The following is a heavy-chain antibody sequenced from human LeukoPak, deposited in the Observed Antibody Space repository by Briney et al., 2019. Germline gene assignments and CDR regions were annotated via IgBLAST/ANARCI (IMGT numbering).Heavy chain of an antibody. Sequence: PGGSLRLSCAASGFTFSSYAMHWVRQAPGKGLEWVAVISYDGSNKYYADSVKGRFTISRDNSKNTLYLQMNSLRAEDTAVYYCARDRSGWFGIFDYWGQGTLVTVSS. D-gene: IGHD6-19*01. CDR3: ARDRSGWFGIFDY. CDR2: ISYDGSNK. CDR1: GFTFSSYA. V-gene: IGHV3-30-3*01. J-gene: IGHJ4*02.